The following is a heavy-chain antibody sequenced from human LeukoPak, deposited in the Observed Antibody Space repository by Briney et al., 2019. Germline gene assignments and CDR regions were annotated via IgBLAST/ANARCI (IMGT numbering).Heavy chain of an antibody. Sequence: SETLSLTCTVSGGSISSGDYYWSWIRQPPGKGLEWIGYTYYSGSTYYNPSLKSRVTISVDTSKNQFSLKLSSVTAADTAVYYCARASRDYGDYVSYYYYYMDVWGKGTTVTVSS. V-gene: IGHV4-30-4*08. CDR3: ARASRDYGDYVSYYYYYMDV. CDR1: GGSISSGDYY. D-gene: IGHD4-17*01. J-gene: IGHJ6*03. CDR2: TYYSGST.